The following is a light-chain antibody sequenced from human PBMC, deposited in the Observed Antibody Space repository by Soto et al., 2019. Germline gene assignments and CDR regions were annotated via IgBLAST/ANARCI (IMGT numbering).Light chain of an antibody. CDR1: QGVDSKQ. Sequence: EIALTQSPGTLSLSPGEGATLSCRASQGVDSKQLAWYQQKPGQAPRLLIYAASSRATGIPDRFSGSGSGTDFTLSISRLETEDFAVYYCQQYGNSPGISFGQGTRLEIK. V-gene: IGKV3-20*01. CDR2: AAS. J-gene: IGKJ5*01. CDR3: QQYGNSPGIS.